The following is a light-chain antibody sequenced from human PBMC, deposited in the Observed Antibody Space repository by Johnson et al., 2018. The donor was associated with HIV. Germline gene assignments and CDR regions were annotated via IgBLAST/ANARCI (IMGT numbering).Light chain of an antibody. CDR1: SSNIGNNY. Sequence: QSVLTQPPSVSAAPGQKVTISCSGSSSNIGNNYVSWYQQLPGTAPKLLIYDNNKRPSGIPDRFSGSKSGTSATLGITGLQTGEEADYYCGTWGGVFGTGTKVTVL. J-gene: IGLJ1*01. CDR2: DNN. CDR3: GTWGGV. V-gene: IGLV1-51*01.